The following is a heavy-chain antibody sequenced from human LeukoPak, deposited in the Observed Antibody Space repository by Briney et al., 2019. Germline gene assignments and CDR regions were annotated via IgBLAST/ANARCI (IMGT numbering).Heavy chain of an antibody. J-gene: IGHJ6*03. CDR1: GFTFTDYS. Sequence: GGSLRLSCAPSGFTFTDYSMNWVRQAPGKGLEWVAHISTVSTYTHYTDSVKGRFTISRDNRKNLLYLQMSSLGAEDTAVYSCARDGSGFYHYYYMDVWGKGTTVTVSS. CDR3: ARDGSGFYHYYYMDV. CDR2: ISTVSTYT. D-gene: IGHD6-25*01. V-gene: IGHV3-21*01.